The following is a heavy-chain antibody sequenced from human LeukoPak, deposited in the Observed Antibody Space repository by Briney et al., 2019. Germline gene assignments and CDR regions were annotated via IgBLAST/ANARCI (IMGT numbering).Heavy chain of an antibody. Sequence: SETLSLTCTVSGGSISSYYWSWIRQPPGKGLEWIGYIYYSGSTNYNPSLKSRVTISVDTSKNQFSLKLSSVTAADTAVYYCARGCIAAADYWYFDLWGRGTLVIVSS. CDR2: IYYSGST. CDR3: ARGCIAAADYWYFDL. J-gene: IGHJ2*01. D-gene: IGHD6-13*01. CDR1: GGSISSYY. V-gene: IGHV4-59*01.